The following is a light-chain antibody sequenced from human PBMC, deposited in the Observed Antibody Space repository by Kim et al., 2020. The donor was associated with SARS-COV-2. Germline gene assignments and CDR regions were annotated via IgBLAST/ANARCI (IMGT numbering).Light chain of an antibody. Sequence: LTRRERDTLSCWARQSYSGSYLAVYEQTPGQAPMLLIYGASSRATGTPDRFSGSGSEPDFTLTISRLEPEDLAVYYCQLYGSSPYTFGQGTKLEI. CDR1: QSYSGSY. CDR2: GAS. V-gene: IGKV3-20*01. J-gene: IGKJ2*01. CDR3: QLYGSSPYT.